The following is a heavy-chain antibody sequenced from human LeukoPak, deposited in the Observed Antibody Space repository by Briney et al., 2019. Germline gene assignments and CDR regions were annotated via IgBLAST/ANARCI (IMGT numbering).Heavy chain of an antibody. CDR3: ARDSLTLVPYGSGSYFSGAPFQDDAFDI. V-gene: IGHV3-48*01. J-gene: IGHJ3*02. CDR1: GFTLSSYS. D-gene: IGHD3-10*01. Sequence: GGSLRLSCAASGFTLSSYSVSWVRQAPGKGLEWISHISTTGNTIYYADSVKGRFTISRDNAKNSLYLQMNSLRAEDTAVYYCARDSLTLVPYGSGSYFSGAPFQDDAFDIWGQGTMVTVSS. CDR2: ISTTGNTI.